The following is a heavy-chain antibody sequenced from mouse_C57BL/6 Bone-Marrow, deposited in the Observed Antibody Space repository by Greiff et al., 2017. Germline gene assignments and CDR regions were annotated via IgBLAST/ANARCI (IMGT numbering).Heavy chain of an antibody. J-gene: IGHJ3*01. Sequence: VQLQQSGAELVRPGASVTLSCKASGYTFTDYEMHWVKQTPVHGLEWIGAIDPETGGTAYNQKFKGKAILTADKSSSTAYMELRSLTSEDSAVYYCTRRLWLRRKGFAYWGQGTLGTVSA. V-gene: IGHV1-15*01. D-gene: IGHD2-2*01. CDR2: IDPETGGT. CDR1: GYTFTDYE. CDR3: TRRLWLRRKGFAY.